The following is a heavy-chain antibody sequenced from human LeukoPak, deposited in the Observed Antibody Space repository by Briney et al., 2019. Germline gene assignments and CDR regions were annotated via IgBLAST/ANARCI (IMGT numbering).Heavy chain of an antibody. CDR3: AKVGPMTSVTTVFRSRTYYYYYMDV. CDR1: GGSISSGSYY. V-gene: IGHV4-61*02. Sequence: SETLSLTCTVSGGSISSGSYYWSWIRQPAGKGLEWIGRIYTSGSTNYNPSLKSRVTISVDTSKNQFSLKLSSVTAADTAIYYCAKVGPMTSVTTVFRSRTYYYYYMDVWGKGTTVTVSS. D-gene: IGHD4-17*01. CDR2: IYTSGST. J-gene: IGHJ6*03.